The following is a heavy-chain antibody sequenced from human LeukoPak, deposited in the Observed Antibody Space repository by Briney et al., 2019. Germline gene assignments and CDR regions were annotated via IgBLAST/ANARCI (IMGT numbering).Heavy chain of an antibody. V-gene: IGHV3-30-3*01. J-gene: IGHJ4*02. CDR2: ISYDGSNK. CDR1: GFTFSSYA. CDR3: ARGRRGSSSWYVDY. D-gene: IGHD6-13*01. Sequence: GGSLRLSCAASGFTFSSYAMHWVRQAPGKGLEWVAVISYDGSNKYYADSVKGRFTISRDNSKNTLYLQMNSLRAEDTAVYYCARGRRGSSSWYVDYWGQGTLVTVSS.